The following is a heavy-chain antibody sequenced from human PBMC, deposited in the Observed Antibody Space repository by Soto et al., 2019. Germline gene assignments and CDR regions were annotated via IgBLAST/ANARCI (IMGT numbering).Heavy chain of an antibody. J-gene: IGHJ6*02. Sequence: ASVKVSCKASGFTFTSSAVQWVRQARGQRLEWIGWIVVGSGNTNYAQKFQERVTITRDMSTSTAYMALSSLRSEDTAVYYCAASIVGATYYYYGMDVWGQGTTVTVSS. D-gene: IGHD1-26*01. CDR1: GFTFTSSA. CDR3: AASIVGATYYYYGMDV. CDR2: IVVGSGNT. V-gene: IGHV1-58*01.